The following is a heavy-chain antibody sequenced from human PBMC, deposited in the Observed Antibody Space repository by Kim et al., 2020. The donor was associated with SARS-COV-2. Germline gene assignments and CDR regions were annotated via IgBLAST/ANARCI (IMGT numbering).Heavy chain of an antibody. J-gene: IGHJ4*02. V-gene: IGHV4-39*01. CDR1: GGSISSSSYY. CDR2: IYYSGST. Sequence: SETLSLTCTVSGGSISSSSYYWGWIRQPPGKGLEWIGSIYYSGSTYYNPSLKSRVTISVDTSKNQFSLKLSSVTAADTAVYYCAIAYCGGDCPRENLSYYFDYWGQGTLVTVSS. CDR3: AIAYCGGDCPRENLSYYFDY. D-gene: IGHD2-21*02.